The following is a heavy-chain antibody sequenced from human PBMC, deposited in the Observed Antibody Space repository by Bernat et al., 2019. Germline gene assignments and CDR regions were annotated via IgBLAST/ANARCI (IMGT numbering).Heavy chain of an antibody. J-gene: IGHJ4*02. CDR3: AREADTAMDYVGYYFDY. V-gene: IGHV1-69*13. Sequence: QVQLVQSGAEVKKPGASVKVSCKASGYTRYTFSRYAMHWVRQAPGQGLEWMGGIIPIFGTANYAQKFQGRVTITADESTSTAYMELSSLRSEDTAVYYCAREADTAMDYVGYYFDYWGQGTLVTVSS. D-gene: IGHD5-18*01. CDR2: IIPIFGTA. CDR1: GYTRYTFSRYA.